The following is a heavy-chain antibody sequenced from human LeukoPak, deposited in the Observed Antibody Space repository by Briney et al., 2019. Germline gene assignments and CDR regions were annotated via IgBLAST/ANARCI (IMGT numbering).Heavy chain of an antibody. CDR1: GFSFSNYG. CDR3: AKDQMYYYGSGNYYSDY. J-gene: IGHJ4*02. Sequence: GRSLRLSCAASGFSFSNYGMHWVRQAPGKGLEWVSVISYDGTKKYYVDSVKGRFTISRDNSKNTLYLQMNSLRAEDTAVYYCAKDQMYYYGSGNYYSDYWGQGTLVTVSS. CDR2: ISYDGTKK. D-gene: IGHD3-10*01. V-gene: IGHV3-30*18.